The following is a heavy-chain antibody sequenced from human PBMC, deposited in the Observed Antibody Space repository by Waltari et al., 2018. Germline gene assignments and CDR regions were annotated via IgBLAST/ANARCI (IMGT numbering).Heavy chain of an antibody. CDR1: GYSIRSGYY. CDR3: ASSPGKGYWYFDL. Sequence: QVQLPESGPGMGKPSETLSLTCAFSGYSIRSGYYWGWLRQPRGKGLEWIGSIYHSGSTYYNPSLKSRVTISVDTSKNQFSLKLSSVTAADTAVYYCASSPGKGYWYFDLWGRGTLVTVSS. V-gene: IGHV4-38-2*01. CDR2: IYHSGST. J-gene: IGHJ2*01.